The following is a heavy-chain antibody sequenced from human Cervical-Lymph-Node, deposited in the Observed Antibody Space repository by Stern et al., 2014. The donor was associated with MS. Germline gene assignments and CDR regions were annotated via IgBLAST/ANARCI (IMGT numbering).Heavy chain of an antibody. Sequence: QLVQSGGGLVKPGGSLRLSCAASGFTFNNYRMNWVRQAPGKGLEWVSSISESSSYIYYADSVKGRFTISRDNAQNSLFLQMNSLRAEDTAVYYCARDYNGLAYWGQGTLVTVSS. J-gene: IGHJ4*02. CDR2: ISESSSYI. CDR1: GFTFNNYR. CDR3: ARDYNGLAY. V-gene: IGHV3-21*01. D-gene: IGHD3-10*01.